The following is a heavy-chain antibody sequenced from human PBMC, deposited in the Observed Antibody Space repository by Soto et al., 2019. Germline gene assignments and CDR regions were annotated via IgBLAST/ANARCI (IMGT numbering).Heavy chain of an antibody. CDR3: ASPRQGNYDFLSGYYALDY. CDR2: FYYTGGT. D-gene: IGHD3-3*01. V-gene: IGHV4-39*01. J-gene: IGHJ4*02. Sequence: PSETMPRTCSFVGSSISSSRSYLGWIHHPPGKGLEWIVSFYYTGGTYSTYYNPSLKSRVTISVDTSKSQFSLNLRSVTAADTAVYYCASPRQGNYDFLSGYYALDYWGQGTLVTVSS. CDR1: GSSISSSRSY.